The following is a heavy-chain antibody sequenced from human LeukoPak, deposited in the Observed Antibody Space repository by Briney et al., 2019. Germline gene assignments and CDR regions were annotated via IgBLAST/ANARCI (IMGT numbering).Heavy chain of an antibody. J-gene: IGHJ6*03. CDR2: IRSKAYGGTT. CDR1: GFTLENYA. Sequence: GGSLRLSCGASGFTLENYAINWVRQAPGKGLEWVGFIRSKAYGGTTEYAASVKGRFTISRDDSKSIAYLQMNSLKTEDTAVYYCTRSDIVVVPAAMAYYYMDVWAKGPRSPSP. CDR3: TRSDIVVVPAAMAYYYMDV. V-gene: IGHV3-49*04. D-gene: IGHD2-2*01.